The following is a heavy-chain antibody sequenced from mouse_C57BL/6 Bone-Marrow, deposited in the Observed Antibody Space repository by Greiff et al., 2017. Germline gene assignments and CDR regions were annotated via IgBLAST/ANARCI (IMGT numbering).Heavy chain of an antibody. Sequence: QVQLQQPGAELVMPGASVKLSCKASGYTFTSYWMHWVKQRPGQGLEWIGEIDPSDSYTNYNPKFKGKSTLTVDKSSSTADMQLSSLTSEDSAVYYCARDYGSSHWYFDGWGTGTTVTVSS. CDR1: GYTFTSYW. V-gene: IGHV1-69*01. J-gene: IGHJ1*03. CDR2: IDPSDSYT. D-gene: IGHD1-1*01. CDR3: ARDYGSSHWYFDG.